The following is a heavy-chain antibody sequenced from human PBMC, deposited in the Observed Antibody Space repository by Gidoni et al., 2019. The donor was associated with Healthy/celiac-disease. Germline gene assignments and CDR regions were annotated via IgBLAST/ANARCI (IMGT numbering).Heavy chain of an antibody. CDR2: ISSSSSTT. V-gene: IGHV3-48*02. CDR1: GFTFSSYS. Sequence: EVKLVESGGGMVQPGGSLGRSCAASGFTFSSYSMNWVRQAPGKGLEWVSYISSSSSTTDYADSVKGLFTISRDNAKNSLYLQMNSLTDEYTAVYYCARDTGCATPNWFDPWGQGTLVTVSS. J-gene: IGHJ5*02. CDR3: ARDTGCATPNWFDP. D-gene: IGHD5-12*01.